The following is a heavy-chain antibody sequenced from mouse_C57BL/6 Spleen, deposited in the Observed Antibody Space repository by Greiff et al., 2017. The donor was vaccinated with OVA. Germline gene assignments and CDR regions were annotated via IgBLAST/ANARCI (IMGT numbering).Heavy chain of an antibody. CDR2: IWGDGST. Sequence: VQLVESGPGLVAPSQSLSITCTVSGFSLTSYGVSWVRQPPGKGLEWLGVIWGDGSTNYHSALISRLSISKDNSKSQVFLKLNSLQTDDTATYYCAKQTAQAPFAWFAYWGQGTLVTVSA. CDR3: AKQTAQAPFAWFAY. V-gene: IGHV2-3*01. D-gene: IGHD3-2*02. CDR1: GFSLTSYG. J-gene: IGHJ3*01.